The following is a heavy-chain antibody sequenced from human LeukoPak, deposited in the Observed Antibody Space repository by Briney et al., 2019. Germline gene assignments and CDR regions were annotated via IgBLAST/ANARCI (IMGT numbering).Heavy chain of an antibody. J-gene: IGHJ4*02. V-gene: IGHV3-30-3*01. CDR1: GFTFSSYA. Sequence: GGSLRLSCAASGFTFSSYAMHWVRQAPGKGLEWVAVISYDGSNKYYADSVKGRSTISRDNSKNTLYLQMNSLRAEDTAVYYCAKEAYYDYFDYWGQGTLVTVSS. CDR3: AKEAYYDYFDY. CDR2: ISYDGSNK. D-gene: IGHD3-3*01.